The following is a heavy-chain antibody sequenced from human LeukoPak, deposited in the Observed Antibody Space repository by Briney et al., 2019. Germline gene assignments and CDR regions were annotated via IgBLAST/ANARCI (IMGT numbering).Heavy chain of an antibody. CDR2: IKQDGSEK. CDR3: ARKTYYYDTSPAGWFDT. Sequence: PGGSLSLSCVASGLTFSSRDWMTWVRQAPGKGLEWVANIKQDGSEKYYVDSVKGRFTISRDNSKNSLYLQMNSLRAEDTAIYFCARKTYYYDTSPAGWFDTWGQGTLGTVSS. J-gene: IGHJ5*02. CDR1: GLTFSSRDW. V-gene: IGHV3-7*01. D-gene: IGHD3-22*01.